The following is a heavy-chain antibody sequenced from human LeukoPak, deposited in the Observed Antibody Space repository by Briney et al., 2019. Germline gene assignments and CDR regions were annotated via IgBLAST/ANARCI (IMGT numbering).Heavy chain of an antibody. V-gene: IGHV1-2*04. D-gene: IGHD7-27*01. J-gene: IGHJ4*02. CDR2: INPNSGDT. CDR3: ARGRGWGSGDYLDY. CDR1: GYTFTGYY. Sequence: ASVKVSCKPSGYTFTGYYMHWVRQAPGQGLEWMGWINPNSGDTNYAQKFQDWVTMTRDTSISTVYMELSRLRSDDTAVFYCARGRGWGSGDYLDYWGQGSLVTVSS.